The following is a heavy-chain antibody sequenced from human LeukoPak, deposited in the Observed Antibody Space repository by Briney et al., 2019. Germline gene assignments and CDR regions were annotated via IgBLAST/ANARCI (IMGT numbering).Heavy chain of an antibody. CDR3: ARSFLDYMDV. CDR1: GESINPYY. CDR2: IYKSGTT. D-gene: IGHD2/OR15-2a*01. J-gene: IGHJ6*03. Sequence: SSETQSLTCTVSGESINPYYWNWIRQSAGKGLEWIGHIYKSGTTNFNPSLTSRVTMSLDTSRNQFSLKLRSVTAADTAVYFCARSFLDYMDVWGKGTTVTVSS. V-gene: IGHV4-4*07.